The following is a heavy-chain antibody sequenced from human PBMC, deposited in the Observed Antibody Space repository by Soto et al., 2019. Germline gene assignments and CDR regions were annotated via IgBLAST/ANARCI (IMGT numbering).Heavy chain of an antibody. CDR1: GFTFKSYT. CDR3: AKGGYKYGDSTVKGGVVLGAPSVIDKANPLQSPP. D-gene: IGHD5-18*01. CDR2: ISGSGGNT. Sequence: GGSLRLSCAAFGFTFKSYTMNWVRQAPGKGLEWVSSISGSGGNTYYADSVKGRFTISRDNSKSTLYLQMNSLRVEDTAIYYCAKGGYKYGDSTVKGGVVLGAPSVIDKANPLQSPPWG. J-gene: IGHJ5*02. V-gene: IGHV3-23*01.